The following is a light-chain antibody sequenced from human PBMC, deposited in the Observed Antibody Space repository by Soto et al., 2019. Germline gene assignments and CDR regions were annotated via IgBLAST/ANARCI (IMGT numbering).Light chain of an antibody. J-gene: IGLJ3*02. CDR2: ANN. Sequence: QSVLTQPPSVSGAPGQRVTISCTGSSSNIGAGYDVHWYQQLPGTAPKLLIYANNNRPSGVPDRFSGAKSGTSASLAITGLQSEDEADSYCATLDDRLTGWVFGGGTKLTVL. CDR1: SSNIGAGYD. CDR3: ATLDDRLTGWV. V-gene: IGLV1-40*01.